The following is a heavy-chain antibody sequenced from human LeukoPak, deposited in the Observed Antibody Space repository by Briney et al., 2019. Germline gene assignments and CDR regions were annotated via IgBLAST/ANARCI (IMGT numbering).Heavy chain of an antibody. CDR1: GGSISSYY. Sequence: SETLSLTCTVSGGSISSYYWSWIRQPPGKGLEWIGYIYYSGSTNYNPTLKSRVTISVDTSKNQFSLKLSSVTAADTAVYYCARGQKATGRYSPIGYWGQGTLVTVSS. CDR2: IYYSGST. D-gene: IGHD4-11*01. J-gene: IGHJ4*02. CDR3: ARGQKATGRYSPIGY. V-gene: IGHV4-59*01.